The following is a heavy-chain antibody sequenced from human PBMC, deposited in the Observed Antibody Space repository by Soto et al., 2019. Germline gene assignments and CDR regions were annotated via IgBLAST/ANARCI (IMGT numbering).Heavy chain of an antibody. CDR1: GYTLTELS. CDR2: FDPEDGET. CDR3: ARDLPTLDY. J-gene: IGHJ4*02. Sequence: ASVKVSCKVSGYTLTELSMHWVRQAPGKGLEWMGGFDPEDGETIYAQKLQGRVTMTTDTSTSTAYMELRSLRSDDTAVYYCARDLPTLDYWGQGTLVTVSS. V-gene: IGHV1-24*01.